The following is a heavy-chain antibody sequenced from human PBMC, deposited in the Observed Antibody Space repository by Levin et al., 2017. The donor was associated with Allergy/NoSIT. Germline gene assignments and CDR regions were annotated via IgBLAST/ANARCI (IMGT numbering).Heavy chain of an antibody. CDR2: ISCDGSNK. J-gene: IGHJ6*03. V-gene: IGHV3-30-3*01. CDR3: ARDPRAARGPQGFWELLGKVYYYYYMDV. Sequence: GESLKISCAASGFTFSTYAMHLVRQAPGKGLEWVAVISCDGSNKYYADSVKGRFTISRDNSKNTLYLQINSLRAEDTAVYYCARDPRAARGPQGFWELLGKVYYYYYMDVWGKGTTVTVSS. D-gene: IGHD3-10*01. CDR1: GFTFSTYA.